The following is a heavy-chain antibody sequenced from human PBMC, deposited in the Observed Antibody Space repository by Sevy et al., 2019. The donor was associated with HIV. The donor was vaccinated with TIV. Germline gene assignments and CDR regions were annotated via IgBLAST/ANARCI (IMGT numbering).Heavy chain of an antibody. Sequence: GGSLRLSCAASGFTFSNAWMSWVRQAPGKGLEWVGRIKSKTDGGTTDYAAPVKGRFTISRDDSKNTLYLQMNSLKTEDTAVYYRTTESGYSSGWYDYWGQGTLVTVSS. CDR2: IKSKTDGGTT. J-gene: IGHJ4*02. V-gene: IGHV3-15*01. D-gene: IGHD6-19*01. CDR3: TTESGYSSGWYDY. CDR1: GFTFSNAW.